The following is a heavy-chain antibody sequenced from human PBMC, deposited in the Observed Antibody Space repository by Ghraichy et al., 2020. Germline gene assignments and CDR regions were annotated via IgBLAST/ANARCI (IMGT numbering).Heavy chain of an antibody. V-gene: IGHV1-69*13. CDR1: GDTFSNSA. CDR3: ASGPLAFCGGDCYYYTFRI. CDR2: IIPSFDRA. D-gene: IGHD2-21*01. Sequence: SVKVSCKASGDTFSNSAFSWVRQAAGQGLEWMGWIIPSFDRADYAQKFQDGITITADSSTSTVYMELSTLRFGDTAVYYCASGPLAFCGGDCYYYTFRIWDRGTKVTVSS. J-gene: IGHJ3*02.